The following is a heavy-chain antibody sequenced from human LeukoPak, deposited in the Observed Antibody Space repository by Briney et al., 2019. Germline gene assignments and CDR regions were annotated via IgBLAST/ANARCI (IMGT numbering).Heavy chain of an antibody. CDR3: ARDSAAGGETDAFDI. Sequence: GGSLRLSCAASGFTFSSYSMKWVRQAPGKGREWVSSISSSSSYIYYADSVKGRFTISRDNAKNSLYLQLNSLRAEHTAVYYCARDSAAGGETDAFDIWGQGTMVTVSS. CDR2: ISSSSSYI. D-gene: IGHD6-13*01. CDR1: GFTFSSYS. J-gene: IGHJ3*02. V-gene: IGHV3-21*01.